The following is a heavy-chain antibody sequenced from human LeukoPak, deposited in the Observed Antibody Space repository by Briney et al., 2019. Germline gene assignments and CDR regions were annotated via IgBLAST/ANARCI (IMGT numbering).Heavy chain of an antibody. V-gene: IGHV3-9*01. D-gene: IGHD5-24*01. CDR1: GFTFDDYA. Sequence: GGSLRLSCAASGFTFDDYAMHWVRQAPGKGLEWVSGISWNSGSIAYADSVKGRFTISRDNAKNSLYLQMNSLRAEDTAVYYCARGMATIDGYYYYMDVWGKGTTVTVSS. CDR3: ARGMATIDGYYYYMDV. CDR2: ISWNSGSI. J-gene: IGHJ6*03.